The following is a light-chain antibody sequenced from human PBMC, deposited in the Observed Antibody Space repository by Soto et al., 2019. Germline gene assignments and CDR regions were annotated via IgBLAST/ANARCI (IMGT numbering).Light chain of an antibody. CDR1: QSVSSN. Sequence: EIVMTHSPATLSVSPGERATLSCRASQSVSSNLASYQQKPGQSPRLLIYGASTRATGIPARFSDSASGTEFTLTISSLQHVDFAVYYCQQYKNWPSFPSGAGIKVDIK. CDR3: QQYKNWPSFP. CDR2: GAS. J-gene: IGKJ3*01. V-gene: IGKV3-15*01.